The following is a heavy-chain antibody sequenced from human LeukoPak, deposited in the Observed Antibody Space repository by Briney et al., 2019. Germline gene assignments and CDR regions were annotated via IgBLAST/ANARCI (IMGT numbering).Heavy chain of an antibody. V-gene: IGHV3-23*01. CDR2: IIGSGGNT. D-gene: IGHD1-26*01. Sequence: GGSLRLSCAASGFTFSSYAMNWVRQAPGKGLEWVSAIIGSGGNTIYADSVRGRFTISRDNSKNTLYLQMNSLRAEDTAVYYCAKVEGATTSHGEPDYWGQGTLVTVSS. CDR3: AKVEGATTSHGEPDY. CDR1: GFTFSSYA. J-gene: IGHJ4*02.